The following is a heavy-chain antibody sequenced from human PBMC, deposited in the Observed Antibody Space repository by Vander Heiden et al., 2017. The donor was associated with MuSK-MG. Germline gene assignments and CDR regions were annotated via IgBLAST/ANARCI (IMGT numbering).Heavy chain of an antibody. Sequence: EVQLVQSGAEAKKLGESLKISCTGSGYSFTSYWFGWVRQMPGKGLEWRGIIYPGDSDTRYSPSVQGQVTISADKSISTAYMQWSRLKASETAMYYCAILANTAMAMYYFDYWGQGTMVTVSS. D-gene: IGHD5-18*01. J-gene: IGHJ4*02. CDR1: GYSFTSYW. V-gene: IGHV5-51*01. CDR3: AILANTAMAMYYFDY. CDR2: IYPGDSDT.